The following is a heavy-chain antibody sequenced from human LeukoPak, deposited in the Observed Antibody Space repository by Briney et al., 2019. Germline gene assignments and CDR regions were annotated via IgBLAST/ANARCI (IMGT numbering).Heavy chain of an antibody. Sequence: PGGSLRLSCAASGFTFSSYAMHWVRQAPGKGLEYVSAISSNGGSTYYANSVKGRFTISRDNAKNSLYLQMNSLRAEDTALYFCAGGAEVQLWSYYFDYWGQGTLVTVSS. CDR3: AGGAEVQLWSYYFDY. CDR1: GFTFSSYA. J-gene: IGHJ4*02. CDR2: ISSNGGST. D-gene: IGHD5-18*01. V-gene: IGHV3-64*01.